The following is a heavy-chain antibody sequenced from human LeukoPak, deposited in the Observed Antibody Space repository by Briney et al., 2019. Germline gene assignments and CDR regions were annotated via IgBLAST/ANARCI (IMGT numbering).Heavy chain of an antibody. V-gene: IGHV1-69*13. CDR3: TIRYFDWLSLDY. CDR1: GGTFSSYA. J-gene: IGHJ4*02. D-gene: IGHD3-9*01. CDR2: IIPIFGTA. Sequence: GASVKVSCKASGGTFSSYAISWVRQAPGQGLEWMGGIIPIFGTANYAQKFQGRVTITADESTSTAYMELSSLRSEDTAVYYCTIRYFDWLSLDYWGQGTLVTVSS.